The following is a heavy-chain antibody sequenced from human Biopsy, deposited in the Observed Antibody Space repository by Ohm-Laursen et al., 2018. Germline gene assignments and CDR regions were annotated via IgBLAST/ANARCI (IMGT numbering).Heavy chain of an antibody. CDR2: ISSSGLTI. J-gene: IGHJ4*02. CDR3: AKVHRRRDGYSYRDY. Sequence: SLRLSCTASGFSISDYYMSWNRQAPGKGLEWVSYISSSGLTIYYADSVKGRFTVTRDNPKNSLYLQMNSLRVEDTAVYYCAKVHRRRDGYSYRDYWGQGTLVSVSS. D-gene: IGHD5-24*01. V-gene: IGHV3-11*01. CDR1: GFSISDYY.